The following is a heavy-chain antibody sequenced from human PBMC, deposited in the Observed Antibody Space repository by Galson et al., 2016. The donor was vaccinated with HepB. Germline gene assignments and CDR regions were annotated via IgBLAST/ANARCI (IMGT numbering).Heavy chain of an antibody. CDR1: GGSISGYY. Sequence: ETLSLTCTVSGGSISGYYWSWIRRPPGKGLEWLGYIYSSGSTKYNPSFKSRVTISVDTSKNQFSLKLRYVTAADTAVYYCARGANVDYWGQGTLVTVSS. CDR3: ARGANVDY. V-gene: IGHV4-59*01. J-gene: IGHJ4*02. CDR2: IYSSGST.